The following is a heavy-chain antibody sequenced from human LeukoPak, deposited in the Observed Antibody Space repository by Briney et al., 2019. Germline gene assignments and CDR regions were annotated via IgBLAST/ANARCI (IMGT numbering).Heavy chain of an antibody. D-gene: IGHD6-19*01. J-gene: IGHJ4*02. V-gene: IGHV1-2*02. CDR1: GYTFTDYY. Sequence: ASVKVSCKASGYTFTDYYMHWVRQAPGQGLEWMGWINPNSGGTKYTQKFQGRVTMTRDTSISTAYMELSRLRSDDTAVYYCATRSPGIAVAGNFDYWGQGTLVTVSS. CDR2: INPNSGGT. CDR3: ATRSPGIAVAGNFDY.